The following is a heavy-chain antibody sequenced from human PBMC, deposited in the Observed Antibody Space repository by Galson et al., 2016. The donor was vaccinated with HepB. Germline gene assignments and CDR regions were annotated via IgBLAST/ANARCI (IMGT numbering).Heavy chain of an antibody. V-gene: IGHV4-4*02. CDR2: ISHSGTT. CDR3: ATDPGRLTGPDN. Sequence: SETLSLTCAVSGGAITSSNWWSWVRQPPGKGLEWIGDISHSGTTNSNPSLKSRVTISIDKSKNHFSLKLNSVTAADTAVYYCATDPGRLTGPDNWGQGTLVTVSS. CDR1: GGAITSSNW. J-gene: IGHJ4*02. D-gene: IGHD3-9*01.